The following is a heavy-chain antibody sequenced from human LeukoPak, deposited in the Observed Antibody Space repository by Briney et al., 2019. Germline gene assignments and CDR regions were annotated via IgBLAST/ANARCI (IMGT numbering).Heavy chain of an antibody. J-gene: IGHJ5*02. CDR1: GGTFSSYA. CDR2: IIPIFGTA. D-gene: IGHD5-18*01. V-gene: IGHV1-69*13. Sequence: GASVKVSCTASGGTFSSYAISWVRQAPGQGLEWMGGIIPIFGTANYAQKFQGRVTITADESTSTAYMELSSLRSEDTAVYYCARDSGHTAMGLFDPWGQGTLVTVSS. CDR3: ARDSGHTAMGLFDP.